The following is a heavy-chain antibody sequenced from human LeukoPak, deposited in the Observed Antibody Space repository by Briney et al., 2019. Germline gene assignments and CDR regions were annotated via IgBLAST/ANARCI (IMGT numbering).Heavy chain of an antibody. CDR2: IYTSGST. CDR3: ARFSDFWSGWYFDY. J-gene: IGHJ4*02. V-gene: IGHV4-61*02. D-gene: IGHD3-3*01. CDR1: GGSISSGSYY. Sequence: SQTLSLTCTVSGGSISSGSYYWSWIRLPAGKGLEWIGRIYTSGSTNYNPSLKSRVTISVDTSKNQFSLKLSSVTAADTAVYYCARFSDFWSGWYFDYWGQGTLVTVSS.